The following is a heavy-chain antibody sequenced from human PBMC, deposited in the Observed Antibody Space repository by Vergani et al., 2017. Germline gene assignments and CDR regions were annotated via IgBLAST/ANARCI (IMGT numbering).Heavy chain of an antibody. Sequence: EVQLVESGGGLVQPGGSLKLSCAASGFTFSGSAMHWVRPASGKGLEWVGRIRSKANSYATAYAASVKGRFTISRDDSKNTAYLQMNSLKTEDTAVYYCTRQGKYCSSTSCYFSYYYYMDVWGKGTTVTVSS. J-gene: IGHJ6*03. CDR3: TRQGKYCSSTSCYFSYYYYMDV. D-gene: IGHD2-2*01. V-gene: IGHV3-73*02. CDR1: GFTFSGSA. CDR2: IRSKANSYAT.